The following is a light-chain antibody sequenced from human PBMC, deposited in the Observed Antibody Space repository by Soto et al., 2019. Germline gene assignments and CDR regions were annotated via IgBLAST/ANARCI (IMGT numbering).Light chain of an antibody. CDR1: SSDVGGYNY. CDR2: DVS. V-gene: IGLV2-11*01. CDR3: CSYAGRFYV. J-gene: IGLJ1*01. Sequence: QSALTQPRSVSRSPGQSVTISCTGTSSDVGGYNYVSWYQQHPGKAPKLMIYDVSKRPSGVPDRFSGSKSGNTASLTISGLQAEDEADYYCCSYAGRFYVFGPGTKLTVL.